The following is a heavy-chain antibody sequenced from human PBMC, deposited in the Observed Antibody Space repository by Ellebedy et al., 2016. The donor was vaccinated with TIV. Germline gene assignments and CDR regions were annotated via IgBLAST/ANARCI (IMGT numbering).Heavy chain of an antibody. D-gene: IGHD6-25*01. CDR1: GYSFSNFW. V-gene: IGHV5-51*01. CDR2: ILSGESDA. Sequence: GESLKISCKGSGYSFSNFWIGWVRQMPGKGLEWMGIILSGESDARYSPSFRGQVTISVDKSISTSYLQWTSLKASDTAIYYCGYSSGWGSFDLWGQGTLVNVSS. J-gene: IGHJ4*02. CDR3: GYSSGWGSFDL.